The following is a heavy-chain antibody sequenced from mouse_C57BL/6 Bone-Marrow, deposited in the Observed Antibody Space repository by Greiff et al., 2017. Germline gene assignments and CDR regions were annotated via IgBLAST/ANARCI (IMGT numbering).Heavy chain of an antibody. V-gene: IGHV1-54*01. CDR3: ARAGGGYYGSSYDPSVYWYFDG. CDR2: INPGSGGT. CDR1: GYAFPNYL. Sequence: VQLQQSGAELVRPGTSVKVSCKASGYAFPNYLIEWVKQRPGQGLEWIGVINPGSGGTNYNEKLKGKATLTADKSSSTADMQLSSMTSEEPAVYFCARAGGGYYGSSYDPSVYWYFDGWGTGATVTVSS. D-gene: IGHD1-1*01. J-gene: IGHJ1*03.